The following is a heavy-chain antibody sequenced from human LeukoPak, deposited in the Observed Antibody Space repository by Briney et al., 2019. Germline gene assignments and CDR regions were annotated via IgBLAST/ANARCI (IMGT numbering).Heavy chain of an antibody. Sequence: KYGESLKISCRASGHDFPDYWIGWVRQMPGKGLGWMGIIFPRDSNTVYGPSFQGQVAISVDTSISTAYLQWSSLKASDTAIYYCARHGLFGCNDVGCYRSFFYYGMDVWGQGTAVTVSS. V-gene: IGHV5-51*01. CDR1: GHDFPDYW. CDR3: ARHGLFGCNDVGCYRSFFYYGMDV. D-gene: IGHD2-15*01. J-gene: IGHJ6*02. CDR2: IFPRDSNT.